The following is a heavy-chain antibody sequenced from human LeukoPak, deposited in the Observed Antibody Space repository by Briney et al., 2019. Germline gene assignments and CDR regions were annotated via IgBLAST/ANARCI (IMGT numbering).Heavy chain of an antibody. CDR2: IYYSGST. CDR1: GGSISSSSYY. V-gene: IGHV4-39*01. CDR3: ARSHSVYDSSGYYYVFGSRNFDY. Sequence: SETLSLSCTVSGGSISSSSYYWGWIRQPPGKGLEWIGSIYYSGSTYYNPSLKSRVTISVDTSKNPFSLKPSSVTAADTAVYYCARSHSVYDSSGYYYVFGSRNFDYWGQGTLVTVSS. J-gene: IGHJ4*02. D-gene: IGHD3-22*01.